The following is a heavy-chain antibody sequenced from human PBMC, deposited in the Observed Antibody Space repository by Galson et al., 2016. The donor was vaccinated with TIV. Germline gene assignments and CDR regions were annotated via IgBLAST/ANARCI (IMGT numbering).Heavy chain of an antibody. V-gene: IGHV3-53*03. CDR1: GFSVRNTY. Sequence: SLRLSCAASGFSVRNTYMSWARQTPERRLEWVSLLSSGGDTYYVDSVKGRFTISRDNSKNTVYLQMNSLRVEDTAVYYCAMDSHPSLGWFDPGAQGTLVTVSS. CDR3: AMDSHPSLGWFDP. J-gene: IGHJ5*02. CDR2: LSSGGDT. D-gene: IGHD3-16*02.